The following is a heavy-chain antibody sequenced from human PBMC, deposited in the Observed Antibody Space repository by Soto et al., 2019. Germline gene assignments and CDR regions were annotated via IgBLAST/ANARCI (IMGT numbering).Heavy chain of an antibody. CDR2: IYYSGST. J-gene: IGHJ6*02. CDR3: AGALENPYFYYGLNV. Sequence: XETLSLTGTVSGGSVSSGSYYGSWIRQPPGKGLEWIGYIYYSGSTNYNPSLKSRVTISRDNSKNTLYLQMNSLRVEDTATYYCAGALENPYFYYGLNVWGQGTTVTVSS. D-gene: IGHD1-1*01. CDR1: GGSVSSGSYY. V-gene: IGHV4-61*01.